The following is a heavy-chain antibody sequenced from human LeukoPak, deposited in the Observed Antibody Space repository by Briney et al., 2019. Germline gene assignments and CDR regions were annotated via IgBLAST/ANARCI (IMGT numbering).Heavy chain of an antibody. CDR3: ARDQGAVAGRGLNY. CDR2: ISSSSSTI. D-gene: IGHD6-19*01. V-gene: IGHV3-48*02. J-gene: IGHJ4*02. CDR1: GFTFSSYS. Sequence: GGSLRLSCAASGFTFSSYSMNWVRQAPGKGLEWVSYISSSSSTIYYGDSVKGRFTISRDNAKNSLYLQMNSLRDEDTAVYYCARDQGAVAGRGLNYWGQGTLVTVSS.